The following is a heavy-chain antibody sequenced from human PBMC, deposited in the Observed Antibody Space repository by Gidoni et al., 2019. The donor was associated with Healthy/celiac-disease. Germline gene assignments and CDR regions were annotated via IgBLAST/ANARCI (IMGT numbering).Heavy chain of an antibody. D-gene: IGHD3-22*01. V-gene: IGHV4-39*01. Sequence: QLQLQESGPGLVKPSETLSLTCTVSGGSISSSSYYWGWIRQPPGKGLEWIGSIYYSGSTYYNPSLKSRVTISLDTSKNQFSLKLSSVTAADTAVYYCARPGYDSSGYYDAFDIWGQGTMVTVSS. J-gene: IGHJ3*02. CDR2: IYYSGST. CDR1: GGSISSSSYY. CDR3: ARPGYDSSGYYDAFDI.